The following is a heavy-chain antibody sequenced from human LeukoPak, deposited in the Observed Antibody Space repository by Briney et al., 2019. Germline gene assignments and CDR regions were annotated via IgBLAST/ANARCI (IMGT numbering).Heavy chain of an antibody. V-gene: IGHV3-48*04. J-gene: IGHJ4*02. D-gene: IGHD3-22*01. CDR1: GFTFSSYS. CDR3: ARDRIVVAGDFDY. CDR2: ISSSSSTI. Sequence: PGGSLRLSCAASGFTFSSYSMNWVRQAPGKGLEWVSYISSSSSTIYYADSVKGRFTISRDNAKNSLYLQMNSLRAEDTAVYYCARDRIVVAGDFDYWGQGTLVTVSS.